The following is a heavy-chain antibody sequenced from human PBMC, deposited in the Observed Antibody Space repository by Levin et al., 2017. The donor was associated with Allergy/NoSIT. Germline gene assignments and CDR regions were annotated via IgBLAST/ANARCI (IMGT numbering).Heavy chain of an antibody. J-gene: IGHJ4*02. CDR2: IWWNGDNK. V-gene: IGHV3-33*01. Sequence: GESPKISCVASGFTFGDYGMHWVRQAPGKGLQWVAVIWWNGDNKFYGDSVKGRFSISRDNSQNTVSLQMSRLRGEDTAVYYCARANRNWDYVENGPNFDYWGRGTLVTVSS. D-gene: IGHD1-7*01. CDR3: ARANRNWDYVENGPNFDY. CDR1: GFTFGDYG.